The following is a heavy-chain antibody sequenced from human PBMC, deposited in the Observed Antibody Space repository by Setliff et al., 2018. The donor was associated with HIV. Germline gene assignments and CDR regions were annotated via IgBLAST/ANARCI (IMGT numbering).Heavy chain of an antibody. J-gene: IGHJ6*02. CDR2: INHSGST. D-gene: IGHD2-15*01. CDR3: ARDPQLVAAKSRQHYYYGMDV. V-gene: IGHV4-34*01. CDR1: GGSFSGYY. Sequence: PSETLSLTCAVYGGSFSGYYWSWIRQPPGKGLEWIGEINHSGSTNYNPSLKSRVTISVDTSKNQFSLKLSSVTAADTAVYYCARDPQLVAAKSRQHYYYGMDVWGQGTTVTVSS.